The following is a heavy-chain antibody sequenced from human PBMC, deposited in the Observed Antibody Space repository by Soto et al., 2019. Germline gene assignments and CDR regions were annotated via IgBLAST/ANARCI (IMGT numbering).Heavy chain of an antibody. D-gene: IGHD3-10*01. Sequence: PGGSLRLSCAASGFTFRSYTMTWVRQAPGKGLGWVSAISGSGGSTYYADSVKGRFTISRDNSKNTLYLQMNSLRAEDTAVYYCVKGLAQGTFDIWGQGTMVTVSS. J-gene: IGHJ3*02. CDR2: ISGSGGST. CDR1: GFTFRSYT. CDR3: VKGLAQGTFDI. V-gene: IGHV3-23*01.